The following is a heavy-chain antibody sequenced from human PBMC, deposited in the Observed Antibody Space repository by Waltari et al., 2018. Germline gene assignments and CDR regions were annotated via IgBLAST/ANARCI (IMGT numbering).Heavy chain of an antibody. CDR1: GFTFSSSY. V-gene: IGHV3-74*01. Sequence: EVQLVESGGGLVQPGGSLRLSCEASGFTFSSSYMHWVRQAPGKGLVWVSRINTDGSSTNYADSVKGRFTISRDNGKNTLYLQMNSLRAEDTAVYFCARDGLGSSHDYWGQGTLVTVSS. D-gene: IGHD6-6*01. J-gene: IGHJ4*02. CDR3: ARDGLGSSHDY. CDR2: INTDGSST.